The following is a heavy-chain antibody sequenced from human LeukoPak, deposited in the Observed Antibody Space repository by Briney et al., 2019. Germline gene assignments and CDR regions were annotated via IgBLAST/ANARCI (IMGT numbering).Heavy chain of an antibody. CDR1: GGTFSSYA. CDR3: ARTTTVTWGAFDI. D-gene: IGHD4-17*01. J-gene: IGHJ3*02. V-gene: IGHV1-69*04. CDR2: IIPILGIA. Sequence: ASAKVSCKASGGTFSSYAISWVRQAPGQGLEWMGRIIPILGIANYAQKFQGRVTITADKSTSTAYMELSSLRSEDTAVYYCARTTTVTWGAFDIWGQGTMVTVSS.